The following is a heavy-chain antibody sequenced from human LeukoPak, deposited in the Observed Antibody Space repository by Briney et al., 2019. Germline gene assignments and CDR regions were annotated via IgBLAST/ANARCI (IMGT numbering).Heavy chain of an antibody. V-gene: IGHV3-9*03. CDR2: ISWNSGSK. Sequence: SLTPSRPPSTSTLAAKAKHCARQAPRNVLEGMSGISWNSGSKGYADSVKGRFTISRDNAKTSLYLQMNSLSAEDMALYYWAKGGGYCGYDQYAIDYWGQGTLVTVSS. CDR1: TSTLAAKA. J-gene: IGHJ4*02. D-gene: IGHD5-12*01. CDR3: AKGGGYCGYDQYAIDY.